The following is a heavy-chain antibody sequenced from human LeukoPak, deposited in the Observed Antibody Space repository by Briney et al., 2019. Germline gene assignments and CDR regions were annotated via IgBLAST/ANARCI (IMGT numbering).Heavy chain of an antibody. D-gene: IGHD2-8*01. CDR2: INAGNGNT. CDR3: ARLKYCTNGVCYAGFDY. CDR1: GYTFTSYA. Sequence: ASVKVSCKASGYTFTSYAMHWVRQAPGQRLEWMGWINAGNGNTKYSQKFQGRVTITRDTSADAAYMELSSLRSEDTAVYYCARLKYCTNGVCYAGFDYWGQGTLVTVSS. V-gene: IGHV1-3*01. J-gene: IGHJ4*02.